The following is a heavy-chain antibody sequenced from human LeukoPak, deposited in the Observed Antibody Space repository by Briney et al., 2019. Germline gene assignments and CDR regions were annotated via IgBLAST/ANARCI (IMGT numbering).Heavy chain of an antibody. D-gene: IGHD3-3*01. CDR3: AKDLEWPQYYFDY. V-gene: IGHV3-23*01. J-gene: IGHJ4*02. CDR1: GVTFSSYA. Sequence: GGSLRLSCAASGVTFSSYAMSWVRQAPGKGLEWVSAISGSGDRTFYADSVKGRLSISRDNSKNTLHLHMNSLRVEDTAVYFCAKDLEWPQYYFDYWGQGTLVTVSS. CDR2: ISGSGDRT.